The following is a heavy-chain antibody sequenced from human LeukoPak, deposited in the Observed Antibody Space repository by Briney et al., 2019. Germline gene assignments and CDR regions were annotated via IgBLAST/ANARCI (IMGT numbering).Heavy chain of an antibody. CDR1: GGSFSGYY. V-gene: IGHV4-34*01. D-gene: IGHD3-22*01. CDR2: INHSGST. Sequence: SETLCLTCAVYGGSFSGYYWSWIRQPPGKGLEWIGEINHSGSTNYNPSLKSRVTISVDTSKNQFSLKLSSVTAADTAVYYCARGSHYYDSSGYDYWGQGTLVTVSS. CDR3: ARGSHYYDSSGYDY. J-gene: IGHJ4*02.